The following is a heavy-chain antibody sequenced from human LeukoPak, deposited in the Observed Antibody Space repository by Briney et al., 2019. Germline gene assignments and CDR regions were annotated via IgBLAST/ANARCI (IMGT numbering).Heavy chain of an antibody. CDR1: GFTFSNHW. Sequence: GGSLRLSCAASGFTFSNHWMHWVRQAPGKGLVWLSRINSDGSSTSYADSVKGRFTISRDTAKNTLYLQMNSLRAEDTAVYYCARGGYSSGWYHFDDWGQGTLVTVSS. V-gene: IGHV3-74*01. D-gene: IGHD6-19*01. CDR3: ARGGYSSGWYHFDD. J-gene: IGHJ4*02. CDR2: INSDGSST.